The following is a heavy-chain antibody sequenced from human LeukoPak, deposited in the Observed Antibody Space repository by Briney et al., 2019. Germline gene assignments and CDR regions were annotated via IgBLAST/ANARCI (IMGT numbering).Heavy chain of an antibody. CDR1: GYTFTSYD. D-gene: IGHD6-19*01. V-gene: IGHV1-18*01. CDR3: ARDLRTAVAGNWFDP. CDR2: ISAYNGHT. Sequence: ASVKVSCKASGYTFTSYDISWVRQAPGQGLQWMGWISAYNGHTNYAQHFQGRVTMTTDTSTSTAYMELRSLRSDDTAVYYCARDLRTAVAGNWFDPWGQGTLVTVSS. J-gene: IGHJ5*02.